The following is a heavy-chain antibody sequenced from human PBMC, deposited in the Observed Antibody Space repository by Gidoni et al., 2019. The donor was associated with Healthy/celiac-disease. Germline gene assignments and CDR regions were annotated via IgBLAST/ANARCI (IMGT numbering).Heavy chain of an antibody. CDR1: GFTFSSYG. J-gene: IGHJ5*02. CDR2: IWYDGINK. V-gene: IGHV3-33*01. Sequence: QVQLVESGGGVVQPGRSMRLSSAVAGFTFSSYGMRWVRQSPGKGLEWVACIWYDGINKYYADSVKGRFTISRDNSKNTLYLQMNSLRAEDTAVYYCARAPVAGPGWCDPWGQGTLVTVSS. D-gene: IGHD6-19*01. CDR3: ARAPVAGPGWCDP.